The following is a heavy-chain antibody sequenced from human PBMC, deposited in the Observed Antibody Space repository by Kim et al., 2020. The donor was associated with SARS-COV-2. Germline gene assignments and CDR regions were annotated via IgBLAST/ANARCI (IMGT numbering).Heavy chain of an antibody. Sequence: NYAQKFQGRVPMTRDTSISTAYMELSRLRSDDTAVYYCARAGYGTNNWFDPWGQGTLVTVSS. J-gene: IGHJ5*02. CDR3: ARAGYGTNNWFDP. V-gene: IGHV1-2*02. D-gene: IGHD1-1*01.